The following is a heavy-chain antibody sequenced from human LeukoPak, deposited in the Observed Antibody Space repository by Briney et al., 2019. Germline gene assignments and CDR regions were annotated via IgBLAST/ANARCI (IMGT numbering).Heavy chain of an antibody. D-gene: IGHD2-15*01. CDR2: IYPADSDI. J-gene: IGHJ5*02. V-gene: IGHV5-51*01. CDR3: ARQEYCSGGSCYTWFDP. CDR1: GYSINNYW. Sequence: GESLKISCKGSGYSINNYWIGWVRQVPGKGLEWMGIIYPADSDIRYSPSFQGQVTISADKSISPVYLQWSSLKASDTAMYYCARQEYCSGGSCYTWFDPWGQGTLVTVSS.